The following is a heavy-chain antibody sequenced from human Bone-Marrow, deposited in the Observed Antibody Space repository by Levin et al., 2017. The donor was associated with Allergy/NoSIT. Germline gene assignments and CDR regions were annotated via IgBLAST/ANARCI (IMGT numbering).Heavy chain of an antibody. D-gene: IGHD2-21*01. J-gene: IGHJ4*02. CDR3: AGAYCGGDCYAIDY. V-gene: IGHV3-48*02. Sequence: GESLKISCAASGLTFSRHSMNWVRQAPGKGLEWVSYIHSSSFTIHYADSVKGRFTISRDNAKNSLYLQMNSLRDEDTAVYYCAGAYCGGDCYAIDYWGQGTLVAVSS. CDR2: IHSSSFTI. CDR1: GLTFSRHS.